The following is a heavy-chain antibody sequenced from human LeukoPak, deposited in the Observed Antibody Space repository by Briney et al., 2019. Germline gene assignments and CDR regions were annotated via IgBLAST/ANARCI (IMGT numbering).Heavy chain of an antibody. V-gene: IGHV3-7*01. CDR2: IKQDGSEK. Sequence: GGSLRLSCAASGFTSSSYWMSWVRQVPGKGLEWVANIKQDGSEKYYVDSVKGRFTISRDNAKNSLYLQMNSLRAEDTAVYYCARDGSPAWFGELEPYFDYWGQGTLVTVSS. CDR1: GFTSSSYW. D-gene: IGHD3-10*01. CDR3: ARDGSPAWFGELEPYFDY. J-gene: IGHJ4*02.